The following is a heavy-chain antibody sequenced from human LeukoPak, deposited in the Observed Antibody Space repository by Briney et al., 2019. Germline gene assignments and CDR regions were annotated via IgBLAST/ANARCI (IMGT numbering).Heavy chain of an antibody. V-gene: IGHV4-59*01. CDR2: IYYSGST. Sequence: PSETLSLTCTVSGGSISSYYWSWIRQPPGKGLEWIGYIYYSGSTNYNPSLKSRVTISVDTSKNQFSLKLSSVTAADTAVYYCAGGPWDYGSGSYYYIWGQGTLVTVSS. D-gene: IGHD3-10*01. CDR1: GGSISSYY. CDR3: AGGPWDYGSGSYYYI. J-gene: IGHJ4*02.